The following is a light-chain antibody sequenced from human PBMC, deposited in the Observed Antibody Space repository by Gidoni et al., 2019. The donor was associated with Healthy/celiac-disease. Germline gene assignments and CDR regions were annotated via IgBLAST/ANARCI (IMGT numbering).Light chain of an antibody. J-gene: IGKJ2*01. CDR3: MQGIHLGYT. V-gene: IGKV2-29*03. Sequence: ILMTQTPLSLSVTPGQPASISCKSSQSLLHSVGKTYLYWYLQKPGQSPQLLIYVVSSRFSGVPDRFSGSGSGTDFTLKISRVEAEDVGVYYCMQGIHLGYTFGQXTKLEIK. CDR2: VVS. CDR1: QSLLHSVGKTY.